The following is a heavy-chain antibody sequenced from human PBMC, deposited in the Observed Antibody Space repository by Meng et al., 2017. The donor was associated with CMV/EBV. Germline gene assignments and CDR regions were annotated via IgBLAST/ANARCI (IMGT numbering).Heavy chain of an antibody. J-gene: IGHJ4*02. CDR1: GFTFSSYS. D-gene: IGHD3-22*01. CDR2: ISSSSYI. CDR3: ARDLRPAREGGLASYYYDSSGYLAY. Sequence: GGSLRLSCAASGFTFSSYSMNWVRQAPGKGLEWVSSISSSSYIYYADSVKGRFTISRDNAKNSLYLQMNSLRAEDTAVYYCARDLRPAREGGLASYYYDSSGYLAYWGQGTLVTVSS. V-gene: IGHV3-21*01.